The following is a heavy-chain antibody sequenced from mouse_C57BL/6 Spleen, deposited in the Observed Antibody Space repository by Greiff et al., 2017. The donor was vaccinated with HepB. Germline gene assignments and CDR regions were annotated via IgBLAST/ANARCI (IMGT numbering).Heavy chain of an antibody. Sequence: EVQGVESGGGLVQPGGSMKLSCAASGFTFSDAWMDWVRQSPEKGLEWFAEIRNKANNHATYYAESWKGRFTISRDDSKSSVYLQMNSLRAEDTGIYYCTRRGYLAYWGQGTLVTVSA. J-gene: IGHJ3*01. CDR1: GFTFSDAW. D-gene: IGHD3-1*01. CDR3: TRRGYLAY. CDR2: IRNKANNHAT. V-gene: IGHV6-6*01.